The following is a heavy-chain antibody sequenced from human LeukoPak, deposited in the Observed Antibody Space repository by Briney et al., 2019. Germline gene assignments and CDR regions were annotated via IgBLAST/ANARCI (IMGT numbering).Heavy chain of an antibody. CDR3: TISQCDSVDY. Sequence: ASVKVSCKASGYTFTSYGISWVRQAPGQGLEWMGWISAYNGNTNYAQKLQGRVTMTTDTSTGTAYMELRSLRSDDTAVYYCTISQCDSVDYWGQGTLVTVSS. CDR2: ISAYNGNT. J-gene: IGHJ4*02. CDR1: GYTFTSYG. D-gene: IGHD5-24*01. V-gene: IGHV1-18*04.